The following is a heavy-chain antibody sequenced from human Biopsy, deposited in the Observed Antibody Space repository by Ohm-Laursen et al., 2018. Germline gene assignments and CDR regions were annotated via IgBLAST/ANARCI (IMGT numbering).Heavy chain of an antibody. V-gene: IGHV3-53*01. CDR1: GFTVYNNY. CDR3: AKYQLPATATSILDY. J-gene: IGHJ4*02. Sequence: SLRLSCAASGFTVYNNYMTWVRQAPGKGLEWVSLIYSGGDTRYADSVKGGFTISRGDSQNTLYLQMDSLRVADTAVYHCAKYQLPATATSILDYWGQGALVTVSS. D-gene: IGHD4-17*01. CDR2: IYSGGDT.